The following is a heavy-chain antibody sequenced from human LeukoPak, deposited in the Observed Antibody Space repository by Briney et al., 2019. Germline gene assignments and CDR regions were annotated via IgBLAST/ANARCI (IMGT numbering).Heavy chain of an antibody. CDR1: GFTFSSYT. J-gene: IGHJ3*01. V-gene: IGHV3-48*04. CDR2: ILSDSGTTI. CDR3: VRGTSHPV. D-gene: IGHD1-14*01. Sequence: PGGSLRLSCATSGFTFSSYTMNWVRQAPGGGLEWISSILSDSGTTIHYADSVRGRFTISRDNAKNSLFLQMNSLRVEDTAVYYCVRGTSHPVWGQGTTVTVSS.